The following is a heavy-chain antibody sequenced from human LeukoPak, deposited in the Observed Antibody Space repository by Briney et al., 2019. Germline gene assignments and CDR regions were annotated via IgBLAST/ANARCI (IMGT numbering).Heavy chain of an antibody. Sequence: GESLKISCKGSGYSFTSYWIGWVRQMPGKGPEWMGIIYPGDSDTRYSPSFQGQVSISADKSISTAYLQWSSLKASDTAMYYCARQAVAGTDSYYYYGMDVWGQGTTVTVSS. CDR3: ARQAVAGTDSYYYYGMDV. CDR2: IYPGDSDT. V-gene: IGHV5-51*01. J-gene: IGHJ6*02. D-gene: IGHD6-19*01. CDR1: GYSFTSYW.